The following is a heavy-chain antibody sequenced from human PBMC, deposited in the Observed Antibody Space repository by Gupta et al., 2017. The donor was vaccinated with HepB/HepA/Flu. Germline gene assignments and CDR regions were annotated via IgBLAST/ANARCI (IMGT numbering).Heavy chain of an antibody. J-gene: IGHJ4*02. CDR1: GFTFSDYP. V-gene: IGHV3-30*14. CDR2: ISYDGNYK. D-gene: IGHD1-26*01. Sequence: QIQLLESGGGVVHPGRPLRLSCAVSGFTFSDYPTHWVRQAPGKGLDWVTVISYDGNYKHYADSVKGRFTVSRDNSNSTLYLQMNSLRPDDTAIYYCASRQWDHDYWGQGTLVTVSS. CDR3: ASRQWDHDY.